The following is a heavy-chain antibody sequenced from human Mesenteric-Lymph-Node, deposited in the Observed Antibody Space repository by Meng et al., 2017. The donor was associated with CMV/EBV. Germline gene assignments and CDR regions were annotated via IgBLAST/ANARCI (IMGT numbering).Heavy chain of an antibody. D-gene: IGHD3-10*01. Sequence: SGYPFTSYYIQWVRQAPGQGLEWMGIINPSGGSTGYAQKFQGRVTMTRDTSTSTVYMELSRLRSEDTAVYYCARDPRSYGSGSYPFDYWGQGTLVTVSS. J-gene: IGHJ4*02. V-gene: IGHV1-46*01. CDR1: GYPFTSYY. CDR2: INPSGGST. CDR3: ARDPRSYGSGSYPFDY.